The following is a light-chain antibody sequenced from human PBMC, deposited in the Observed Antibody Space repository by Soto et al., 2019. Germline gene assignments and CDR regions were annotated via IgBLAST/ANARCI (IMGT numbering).Light chain of an antibody. Sequence: QSALTQPRAVSGSPGQSVTISCTGTSSDVGGYNYVSWYQQHPGKAPTLMIHDVSKRPSGVPDRFSGSKSGNTASLTISGLQAEDEADYYCCSYARPSYVFGSGTKLTVL. J-gene: IGLJ1*01. V-gene: IGLV2-11*01. CDR1: SSDVGGYNY. CDR3: CSYARPSYV. CDR2: DVS.